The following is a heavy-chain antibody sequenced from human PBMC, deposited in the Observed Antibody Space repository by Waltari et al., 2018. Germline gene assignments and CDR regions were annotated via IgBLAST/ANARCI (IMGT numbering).Heavy chain of an antibody. CDR3: ASPRSSRVL. CDR2: INHSGST. J-gene: IGHJ4*02. V-gene: IGHV4-34*01. D-gene: IGHD6-6*01. CDR1: GASFRGYY. Sequence: QVQLQQSAAGLLKPPLPLSPTCPVYGASFRGYYWSWIRQPPGKGLEWIGEINHSGSTNYNPSLKSRVTISVDTSKNQFSLKLSSVTAADTAVYYCASPRSSRVLWGQGTLVTVSS.